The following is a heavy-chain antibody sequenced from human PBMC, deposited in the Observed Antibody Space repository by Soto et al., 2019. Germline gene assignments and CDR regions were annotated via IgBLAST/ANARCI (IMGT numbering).Heavy chain of an antibody. CDR2: ISGNGGST. CDR3: ATVVGDGNDYYDF. V-gene: IGHV3-23*01. CDR1: GFTFSSCA. J-gene: IGHJ4*02. Sequence: EVQLLESGGGLVQPGGSLRLSCAASGFTFSSCAMGWVRQAPGKGLEWVSGISGNGGSTSYADSVKGRFTISRATSKNTRYLQMDSLAAEYTAIYDCATVVGDGNDYYDFWGQVTLVTVSS. D-gene: IGHD3-22*01.